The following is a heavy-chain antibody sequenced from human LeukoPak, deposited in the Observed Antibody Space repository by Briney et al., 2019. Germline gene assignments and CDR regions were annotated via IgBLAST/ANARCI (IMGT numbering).Heavy chain of an antibody. CDR3: ARSTSPNENEYFEY. D-gene: IGHD2/OR15-2a*01. CDR2: INPNSGGT. J-gene: IGHJ1*01. V-gene: IGHV1-2*02. CDR1: GYTFTDYY. Sequence: ASVKVSCKASGYTFTDYYMHWVRQAPGQGLEWMGWINPNSGGTNYIQKFQGRVTMTRATSISTAYMELSRLRSDDTAVYYCARSTSPNENEYFEYWGQGTLVTVSS.